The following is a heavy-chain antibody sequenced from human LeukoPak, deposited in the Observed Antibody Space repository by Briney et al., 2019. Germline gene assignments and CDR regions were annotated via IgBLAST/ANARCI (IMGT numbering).Heavy chain of an antibody. V-gene: IGHV3-7*03. D-gene: IGHD1-1*01. CDR2: IKQDGSAR. CDR3: ARDLAGGYKWNHIRSCDI. J-gene: IGHJ3*02. Sequence: PGGSLRLSCAASGFTFSSHWMSWVRQAPGKGLEWVANIKQDGSARSCVDSVKGRFTISRDNAKNSLYLQMNSLRAEDAAVYYCARDLAGGYKWNHIRSCDIWAQGTMVSVSS. CDR1: GFTFSSHW.